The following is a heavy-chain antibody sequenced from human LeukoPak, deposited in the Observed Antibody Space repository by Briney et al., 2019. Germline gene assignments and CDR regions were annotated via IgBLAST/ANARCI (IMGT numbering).Heavy chain of an antibody. CDR1: GYTFTSYD. CDR2: MNPNSGNT. CDR3: ARGRVAVAGKGRWFDP. D-gene: IGHD6-19*01. V-gene: IGHV1-8*01. J-gene: IGHJ5*02. Sequence: GASVKVSCKASGYTFTSYDINWVRQATGQGLEWMGWMNPNSGNTGYAQKFQGRVTMTRNTSISTAYMELSSLRSEDTAVYYCARGRVAVAGKGRWFDPWGQGTLVTVSS.